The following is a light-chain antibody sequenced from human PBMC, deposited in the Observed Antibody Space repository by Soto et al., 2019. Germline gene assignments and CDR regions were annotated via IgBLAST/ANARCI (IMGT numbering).Light chain of an antibody. CDR2: DVS. V-gene: IGLV2-14*03. J-gene: IGLJ1*01. CDR1: SSDVGGSNY. CDR3: SSYVSSNYV. Sequence: QSALTQPASVSGSPGQSITISCTRTSSDVGGSNYVSWYQQHSGKAPKLIIFDVSHRPSGFSNRFSGSKSGNTASLTISGLQAEDEADYYCSSYVSSNYVFGTGTKLTVL.